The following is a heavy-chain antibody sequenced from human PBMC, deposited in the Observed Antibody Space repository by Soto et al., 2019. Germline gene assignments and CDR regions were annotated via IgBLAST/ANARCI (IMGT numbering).Heavy chain of an antibody. D-gene: IGHD2-2*01. CDR3: ARLHGYCSSTSCSGGFDY. J-gene: IGHJ4*02. Sequence: SETLSLTCTVSGGSISSSSYYWGWIRQPPGKGLEWIGSIYYSGITYYNPSLKSRVTISVDTSKNPFSLKLSSVTAADTAVYYFARLHGYCSSTSCSGGFDYWGQGTLVTVSS. V-gene: IGHV4-39*01. CDR2: IYYSGIT. CDR1: GGSISSSSYY.